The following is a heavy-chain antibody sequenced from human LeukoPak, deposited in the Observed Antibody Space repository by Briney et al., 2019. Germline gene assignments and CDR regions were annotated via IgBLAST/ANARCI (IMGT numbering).Heavy chain of an antibody. CDR2: IKSKTDGGTT. J-gene: IGHJ4*02. CDR1: GFIFSNAW. D-gene: IGHD2-21*02. Sequence: AGGSLRLSCAASGFIFSNAWMTWVRQAPGKGLEWVGRIKSKTDGGTTDYAAPVKGRFTISRDDSKNTLYMQMNSLKTEDTAVYYCITDSEYCGGDCYFFGESHLSYWGQGTLVTVSS. V-gene: IGHV3-15*05. CDR3: ITDSEYCGGDCYFFGESHLSY.